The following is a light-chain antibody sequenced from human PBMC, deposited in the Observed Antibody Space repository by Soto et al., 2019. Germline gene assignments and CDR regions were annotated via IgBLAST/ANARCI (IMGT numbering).Light chain of an antibody. Sequence: EIVLTQSPATLSLSPGERATLSCRASQSVGSNLAWYQQKPGQAPRLLIYGASTRATGIPARFSGSGSGTEFTLTITSLQSEDFAVYYCQQYNNWPPWTFGQGTKV. CDR2: GAS. V-gene: IGKV3-15*01. CDR3: QQYNNWPPWT. CDR1: QSVGSN. J-gene: IGKJ1*01.